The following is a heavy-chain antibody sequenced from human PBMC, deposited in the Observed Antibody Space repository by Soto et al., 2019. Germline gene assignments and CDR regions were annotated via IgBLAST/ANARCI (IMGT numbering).Heavy chain of an antibody. CDR1: GFTFSSYG. J-gene: IGHJ4*02. CDR2: ISYDGSNK. Sequence: QVQLVESGGGVVQPGRSLRLSCAASGFTFSSYGMHWVRQAPGKGLEWVAVISYDGSNKYYADSVKGRFTISRDNSKNTLYLQMNSLRAEDTAVYYCAKDPEPIMVRGVHLDYWGQGTLVTVSS. CDR3: AKDPEPIMVRGVHLDY. V-gene: IGHV3-30*18. D-gene: IGHD3-10*01.